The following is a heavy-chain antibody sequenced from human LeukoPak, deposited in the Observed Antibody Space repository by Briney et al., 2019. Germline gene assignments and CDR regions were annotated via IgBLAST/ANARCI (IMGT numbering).Heavy chain of an antibody. V-gene: IGHV4-39*01. D-gene: IGHD4-17*01. CDR2: IYYSGGT. CDR3: VLRDYGDYNY. Sequence: SETLSLTCTVSGGSISSSSYYWGWIRQPPGKGLEWIGSIYYSGGTYYNPSLKSRVTISVDTSKNQFSLKLSSVTAADTAVYYCVLRDYGDYNYWGQGTLVTVSS. J-gene: IGHJ4*02. CDR1: GGSISSSSYY.